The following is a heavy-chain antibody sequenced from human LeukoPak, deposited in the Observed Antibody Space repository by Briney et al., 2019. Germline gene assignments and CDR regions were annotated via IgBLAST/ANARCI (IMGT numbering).Heavy chain of an antibody. D-gene: IGHD6-13*01. Sequence: PGRSLRLSCAASEFTFSCYGMHWVRQAPGKGLEWVADIWYDGSNKYYADSVKGRFTISRDNSKNTLYLQMNSLRAEDTAVYYCASCIAAAGAFDYWGQGTLVTVSS. V-gene: IGHV3-33*01. CDR1: EFTFSCYG. CDR3: ASCIAAAGAFDY. CDR2: IWYDGSNK. J-gene: IGHJ4*02.